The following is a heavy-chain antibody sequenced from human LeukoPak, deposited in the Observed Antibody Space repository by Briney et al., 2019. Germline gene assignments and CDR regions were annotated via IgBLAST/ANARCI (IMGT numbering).Heavy chain of an antibody. D-gene: IGHD5-18*01. CDR2: ISASGDST. CDR3: ARDRATAMFDY. Sequence: GGSLRLSCAASGFIFSSYVMSWVRQAPGKGLEWVSGISASGDSTYYADSVKGRSSISRDNSKNTLYLQMNSLRAEDTAVYYCARDRATAMFDYWAQGTLVTVSS. J-gene: IGHJ4*02. CDR1: GFIFSSYV. V-gene: IGHV3-23*01.